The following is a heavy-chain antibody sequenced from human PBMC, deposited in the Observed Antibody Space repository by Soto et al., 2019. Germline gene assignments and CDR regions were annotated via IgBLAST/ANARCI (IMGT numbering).Heavy chain of an antibody. CDR1: GGSFTGYN. Sequence: TSETLSLTFAVYGGSFTGYNWTWIRQLPGKGLEWIGEINHSGTINFNQSLKSRLTISLDTSKKHFSPKLSSVNDADTAAYYCARADRTRVTSYSLDVWGQGTTVSVSS. D-gene: IGHD2-21*02. CDR2: INHSGTI. V-gene: IGHV4-34*01. J-gene: IGHJ6*02. CDR3: ARADRTRVTSYSLDV.